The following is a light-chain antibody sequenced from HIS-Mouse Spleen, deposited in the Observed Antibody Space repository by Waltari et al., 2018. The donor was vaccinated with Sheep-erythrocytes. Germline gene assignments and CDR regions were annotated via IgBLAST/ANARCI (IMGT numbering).Light chain of an antibody. V-gene: IGLV2-23*01. J-gene: IGLJ3*02. CDR3: CSYAGSSTPWV. Sequence: QSALTQPASVSGSPGQSITISCTGTSSDVGSYNLVSWYQQHPGKAPKLMIYEGSKRPPRVFHLFLGSKSGNPASLTIPWLQAEDEADYYCCSYAGSSTPWVFGGGTKLTVL. CDR1: SSDVGSYNL. CDR2: EGS.